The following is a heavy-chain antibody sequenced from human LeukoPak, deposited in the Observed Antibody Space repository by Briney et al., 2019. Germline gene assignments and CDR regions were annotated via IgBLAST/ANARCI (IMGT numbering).Heavy chain of an antibody. V-gene: IGHV1-3*02. CDR1: GYTFTSYA. D-gene: IGHD5-12*01. Sequence: ASVKVSCKASGYTFTSYAMHWVRQAPGQRLEWMGWSNAGNGNTKYSQELQGRVTITRDTSASTAYMELSSLRSEDMAVYYCARGSGYDQGFDYWGQGTLVTVSS. J-gene: IGHJ4*02. CDR2: SNAGNGNT. CDR3: ARGSGYDQGFDY.